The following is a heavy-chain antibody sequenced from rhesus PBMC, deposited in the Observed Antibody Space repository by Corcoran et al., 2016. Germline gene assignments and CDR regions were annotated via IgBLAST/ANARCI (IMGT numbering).Heavy chain of an antibody. Sequence: QVQLQESGPGLVKPSETLSLTCTFSGASIRSNWWSWIRQPPGKGLEWIGEINGNSGSTNYNPSLKSRVTISKDASKNQFSLKLSSVTAADTAVYYCARGEVGFDYWGQGVLVTVSS. CDR2: INGNSGST. CDR1: GASIRSNW. CDR3: ARGEVGFDY. D-gene: IGHD1-44*01. J-gene: IGHJ4*01. V-gene: IGHV4-80*01.